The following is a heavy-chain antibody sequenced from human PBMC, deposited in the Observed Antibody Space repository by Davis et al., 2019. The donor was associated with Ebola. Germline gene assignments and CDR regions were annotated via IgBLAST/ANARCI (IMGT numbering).Heavy chain of an antibody. CDR1: GYTFTSYY. V-gene: IGHV1-46*01. Sequence: AASVKVSCKASGYTFTSYYMHWVRQAPGQGLEWMGIINPSGGSTSYAQKFQGRVTMTEDTSTDTAYMELSSLRSEDTAVYYCATGDYDDVRGSYPDYWGQGTLVTVSS. D-gene: IGHD3-22*01. CDR2: INPSGGST. J-gene: IGHJ4*02. CDR3: ATGDYDDVRGSYPDY.